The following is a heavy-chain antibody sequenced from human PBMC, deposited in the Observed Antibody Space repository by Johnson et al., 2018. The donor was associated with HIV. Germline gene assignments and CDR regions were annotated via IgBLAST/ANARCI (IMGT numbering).Heavy chain of an antibody. J-gene: IGHJ3*02. D-gene: IGHD4-17*01. CDR3: ARVIRLGAVRLRHAFDI. Sequence: QVQLVESGGGVVQPGRSLRLSCAASGFTFSSYGIHWVRQAPGKGLEWVAFIRYDGTNTYYADSVKGRFTISRDNSTNTLYLQMNSLRAEDTAVYYCARVIRLGAVRLRHAFDIWGQGTMVTVSS. V-gene: IGHV3-30*19. CDR2: IRYDGTNT. CDR1: GFTFSSYG.